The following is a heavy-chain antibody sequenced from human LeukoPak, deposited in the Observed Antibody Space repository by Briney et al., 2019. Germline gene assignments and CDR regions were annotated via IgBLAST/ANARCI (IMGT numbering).Heavy chain of an antibody. D-gene: IGHD3-22*01. V-gene: IGHV3-9*01. CDR3: AKASLMIEKYPWAFDI. J-gene: IGHJ3*02. CDR2: ISWNSGSI. Sequence: PGGSLRLSCAASGFTFDDYAMHWVRQAPGKGLEWVSGISWNSGSIGYADSVKGRFTISRDNAKNSLYLQMNSLRAEDTALYYCAKASLMIEKYPWAFDIWGQGTMVTVSS. CDR1: GFTFDDYA.